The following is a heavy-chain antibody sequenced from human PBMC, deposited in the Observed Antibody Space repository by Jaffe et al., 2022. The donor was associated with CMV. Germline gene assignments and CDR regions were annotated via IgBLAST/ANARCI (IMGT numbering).Heavy chain of an antibody. V-gene: IGHV3-33*01. D-gene: IGHD3-16*02. CDR2: IWYDGSNK. CDR3: ARVGSDYVWGTSRYNYYYFPMDV. Sequence: QMQLVESGGGVVQPGGSLRLSCAASGFFFSSYGMHWVRQAPGKGLEWVAVIWYDGSNKYYADSVKGRFTTSRDNSKNTLHLQMDSLRAEDTAVYYCARVGSDYVWGTSRYNYYYFPMDVWGQGTTVSVSS. CDR1: GFFFSSYG. J-gene: IGHJ6*02.